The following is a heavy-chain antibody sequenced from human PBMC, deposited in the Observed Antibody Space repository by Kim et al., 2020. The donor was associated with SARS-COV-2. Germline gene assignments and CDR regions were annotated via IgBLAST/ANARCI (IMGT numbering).Heavy chain of an antibody. Sequence: SETLSLTCAVYGGSFSGYYWSWIRQPPGKGLEWIGEINHSGSTNYNPSLKSRVTISVDTSKNQFSLKLSSVTAADTAVYYCARGARGAAAGILYFDLWGRGTLVTVSS. V-gene: IGHV4-34*01. CDR3: ARGARGAAAGILYFDL. J-gene: IGHJ2*01. D-gene: IGHD6-13*01. CDR2: INHSGST. CDR1: GGSFSGYY.